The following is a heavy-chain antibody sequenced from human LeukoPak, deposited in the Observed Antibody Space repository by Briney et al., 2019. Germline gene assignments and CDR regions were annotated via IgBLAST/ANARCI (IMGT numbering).Heavy chain of an antibody. D-gene: IGHD5-12*01. V-gene: IGHV3-23*01. J-gene: IGHJ4*02. CDR2: ISGSGGSA. Sequence: PGGSLRLSCAASGFTFSSYAMSWVRQAPGKGLEWVSAISGSGGSAYYAGSVKGRFTISRDNSKNTLYLQMNSLRAEDTAVYYCAKGAGDIVATIIGYWGQGTLVTVSS. CDR1: GFTFSSYA. CDR3: AKGAGDIVATIIGY.